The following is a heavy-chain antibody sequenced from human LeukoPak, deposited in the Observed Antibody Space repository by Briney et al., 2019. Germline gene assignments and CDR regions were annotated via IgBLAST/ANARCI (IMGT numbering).Heavy chain of an antibody. Sequence: ASVKASCKASGYTFTAYYMHWVRQAPGQGLEWMAWINPNSGGTSYAQKFQGRVTMTRDTSISTAYMELRSLRSDDTAVYYCARGASYGDYWHWGQGTLVTVSS. D-gene: IGHD4-17*01. J-gene: IGHJ1*01. CDR2: INPNSGGT. V-gene: IGHV1-2*02. CDR3: ARGASYGDYWH. CDR1: GYTFTAYY.